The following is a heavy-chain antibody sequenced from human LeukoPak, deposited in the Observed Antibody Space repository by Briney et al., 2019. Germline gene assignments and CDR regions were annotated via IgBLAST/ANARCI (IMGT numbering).Heavy chain of an antibody. J-gene: IGHJ3*02. CDR1: GGSISSGGYY. Sequence: SETLSLTCTVSGGSISSGGYYWRWIRQHPGRGLEWIVYIYYSGSTYNNPSLKSRVTISVDTSKNQFSLKLSSVTAADTAVYYCATRYYDSSGYYFLDAFDIWGQGTMVTVSS. CDR2: IYYSGST. CDR3: ATRYYDSSGYYFLDAFDI. V-gene: IGHV4-31*03. D-gene: IGHD3-22*01.